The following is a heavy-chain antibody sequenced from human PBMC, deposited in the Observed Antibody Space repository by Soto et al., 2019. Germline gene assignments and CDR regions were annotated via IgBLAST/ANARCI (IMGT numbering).Heavy chain of an antibody. CDR2: IYYSGST. Sequence: PSETLSLTCTVSGGSISSSSYYWGWIRQPPGKGLEWIGSIYYSGSTYYNPSLKSRVTISVDTSKNQFSLKLSSVTAADTAVYYCARHKYHSTGATYYWGQGNLVTVSS. V-gene: IGHV4-39*01. CDR3: ARHKYHSTGATYY. D-gene: IGHD3-22*01. CDR1: GGSISSSSYY. J-gene: IGHJ4*02.